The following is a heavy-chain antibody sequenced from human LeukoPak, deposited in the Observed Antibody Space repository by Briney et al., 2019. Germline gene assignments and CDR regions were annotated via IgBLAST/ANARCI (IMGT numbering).Heavy chain of an antibody. CDR1: GGSISSSSYY. V-gene: IGHV4-39*01. D-gene: IGHD2-2*01. J-gene: IGHJ4*02. CDR3: AKMAVRSFGTVELPAAE. Sequence: SETLSLTCTVSGGSISSSSYYWGWIRQPPGKGLEWIGSIYYSGSTYYNPSLKSRVTISVDTSKNQFSLKLSSVTAADTAVYYCAKMAVRSFGTVELPAAEWGQGTLVTVSS. CDR2: IYYSGST.